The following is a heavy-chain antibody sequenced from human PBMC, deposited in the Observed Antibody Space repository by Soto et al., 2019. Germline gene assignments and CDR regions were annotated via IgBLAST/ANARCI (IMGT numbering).Heavy chain of an antibody. J-gene: IGHJ5*02. Sequence: QVQLVQSGAEVKKPGASVKVSCRASGYTFTANYIHWVRQAPGQGLEWMGWMNTRTGGTMYGESLQGRVTMTRDTSISTAYMELSTLRSDDTAMYYCTRGTSTSWFDPWGQGTLVTI. CDR2: MNTRTGGT. CDR3: TRGTSTSWFDP. D-gene: IGHD2-2*01. V-gene: IGHV1-2*02. CDR1: GYTFTANY.